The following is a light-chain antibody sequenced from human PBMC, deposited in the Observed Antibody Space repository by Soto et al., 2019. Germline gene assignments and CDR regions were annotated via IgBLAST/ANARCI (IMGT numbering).Light chain of an antibody. CDR2: RNN. CDR3: AAWDDRLSGC. V-gene: IGLV1-47*01. Sequence: HSVLTQPPSASGTPGQRVTISCSGSSSNIGSNYVYWYQQLPGTAPKLLIYRNNQRPSGVPDRFSGSKSGTSASLAISGLRSEDEADYYCAAWDDRLSGCFGTGTKLTVL. CDR1: SSNIGSNY. J-gene: IGLJ1*01.